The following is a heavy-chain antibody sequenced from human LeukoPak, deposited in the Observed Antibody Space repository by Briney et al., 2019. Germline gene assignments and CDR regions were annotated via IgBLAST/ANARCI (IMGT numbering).Heavy chain of an antibody. J-gene: IGHJ4*02. Sequence: PSETLSLTCTVSGGSISSSSYYWGWIRQPPGKGLEWIGSIYYCGSTYYNPSLKSRVTISVDTSKNQFSLKLSSVTAADTAVYYCARQLNWNYNYWGQGTLATVTS. V-gene: IGHV4-39*01. CDR1: GGSISSSSYY. CDR3: ARQLNWNYNY. CDR2: IYYCGST. D-gene: IGHD1-7*01.